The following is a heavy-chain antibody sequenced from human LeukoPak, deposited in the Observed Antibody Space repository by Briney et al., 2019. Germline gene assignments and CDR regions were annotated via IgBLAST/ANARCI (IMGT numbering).Heavy chain of an antibody. CDR2: IYSGGST. Sequence: GGSLRLSCAASGFTVSSNYMSWVRQAPGKGLEWVSVIYSGGSTYYADSVKDRFTISRDTSKNTVYLQMNSLRPEETAVYYCARDGEYSYGYGFDYWGQGTLVTVSS. J-gene: IGHJ4*02. V-gene: IGHV3-66*01. CDR3: ARDGEYSYGYGFDY. D-gene: IGHD5-18*01. CDR1: GFTVSSNY.